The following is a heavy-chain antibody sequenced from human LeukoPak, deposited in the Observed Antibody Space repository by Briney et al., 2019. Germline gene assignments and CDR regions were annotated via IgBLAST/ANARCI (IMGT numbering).Heavy chain of an antibody. CDR3: ARGGGITMVRGPSH. J-gene: IGHJ4*02. V-gene: IGHV1-8*01. Sequence: ASVKVSCKASGYTFTSYDINWVRQAPGQGLEWMGWMNPNSGNTGYAQKFQGRATMTRNTSISTAYMELSSLRSEDTAVYYCARGGGITMVRGPSHWGQGTLVTVSS. D-gene: IGHD3-10*01. CDR1: GYTFTSYD. CDR2: MNPNSGNT.